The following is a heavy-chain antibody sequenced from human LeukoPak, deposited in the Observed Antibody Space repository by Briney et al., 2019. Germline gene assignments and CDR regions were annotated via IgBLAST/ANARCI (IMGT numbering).Heavy chain of an antibody. V-gene: IGHV1-18*01. CDR2: ISTYNGNT. CDR1: GYTFSSYG. Sequence: ASVKVSCKGSGYTFSSYGISWVRQAPGQGLEWMGWISTYNGNTNYAQKLQGRVTMTEDTSTDTAYMELSSLRSEDTAVYYCATGLWFGKYLDVWGKGTTVTVSS. J-gene: IGHJ6*04. CDR3: ATGLWFGKYLDV. D-gene: IGHD3-10*01.